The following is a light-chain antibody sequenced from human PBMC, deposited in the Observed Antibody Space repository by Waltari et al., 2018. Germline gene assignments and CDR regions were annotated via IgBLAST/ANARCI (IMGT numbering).Light chain of an antibody. CDR1: TSNIGAGHD. CDR2: GTT. Sequence: QSVLTQPPSVSGTPGQRVTISCSGSTSNIGAGHDVHWYQHLPGTAPKLLIYGTTNRPSGFPYRFSCSKSGTSASRAITGLQADDEAVYFCQSFDNMLSGGVVFGGGTKLAVL. CDR3: QSFDNMLSGGVV. V-gene: IGLV1-40*01. J-gene: IGLJ2*01.